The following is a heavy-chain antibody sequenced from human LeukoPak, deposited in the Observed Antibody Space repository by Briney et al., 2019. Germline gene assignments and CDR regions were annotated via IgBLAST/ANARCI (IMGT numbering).Heavy chain of an antibody. CDR3: ARDALPSWYSSSWYYFDY. D-gene: IGHD6-13*01. Sequence: GGSLRLSCAASGFTSSSYGMHWVRQAPGKGLEWVAVIWYDGSNKYYADSVKGRFTISRDNSKNTLYLQMNSLRAEDTAVYYCARDALPSWYSSSWYYFDYWGQGTLVTVSS. CDR1: GFTSSSYG. J-gene: IGHJ4*02. CDR2: IWYDGSNK. V-gene: IGHV3-33*01.